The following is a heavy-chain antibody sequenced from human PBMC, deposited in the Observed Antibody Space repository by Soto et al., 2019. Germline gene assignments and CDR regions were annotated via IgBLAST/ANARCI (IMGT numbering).Heavy chain of an antibody. V-gene: IGHV3-30*03. Sequence: GGSLRLSCAASGFTFSTYTMHWVRQAPGKGLEWVAIISNDGSNKHFADSVKGRFTISRDNSKNSLFLEMNSLRAEDTALYYCARGWGGSYIPPDLWGQGTLVTVSS. CDR3: ARGWGGSYIPPDL. J-gene: IGHJ5*02. D-gene: IGHD1-26*01. CDR1: GFTFSTYT. CDR2: ISNDGSNK.